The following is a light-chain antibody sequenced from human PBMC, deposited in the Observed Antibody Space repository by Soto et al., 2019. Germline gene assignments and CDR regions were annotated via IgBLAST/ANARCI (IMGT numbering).Light chain of an antibody. CDR3: QQLNGYQLA. V-gene: IGKV1-9*01. J-gene: IGKJ4*01. Sequence: DIQLTQSPSFLSASVGDTVTITCRASQGMNTSLAWYQQKPGKVPKLLIRSASTLQSGVPPRFSGGGSGTEFTLAIFSLQPDDSGIYYCQQLNGYQLAFGGGTNVEIK. CDR2: SAS. CDR1: QGMNTS.